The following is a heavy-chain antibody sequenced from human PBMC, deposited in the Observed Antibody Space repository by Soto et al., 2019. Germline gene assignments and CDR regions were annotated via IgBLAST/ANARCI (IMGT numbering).Heavy chain of an antibody. CDR2: IYYSGST. CDR3: ARQYGYDILTGYYDY. J-gene: IGHJ4*02. Sequence: SETLSLTCTVSGGSISSGGYYWGWIRQHPGKGLEWIGYIYYSGSTNYNPSLKSRVTISVDTSKNQFSLKLSSVTAADTAVYYCARQYGYDILTGYYDYWGQGTLVTVSS. CDR1: GGSISSGGYY. D-gene: IGHD3-9*01. V-gene: IGHV4-61*05.